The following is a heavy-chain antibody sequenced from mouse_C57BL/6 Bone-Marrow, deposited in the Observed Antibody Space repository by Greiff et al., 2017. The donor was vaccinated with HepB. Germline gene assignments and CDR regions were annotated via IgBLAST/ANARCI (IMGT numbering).Heavy chain of an antibody. V-gene: IGHV1-69*01. CDR3: ARLRRTSDY. CDR1: GYTFTSYW. Sequence: QVQLQQPGAELVMPGASVKLSCKASGYTFTSYWMHWVKQRPGQGLEWIGEIDPSDSYTNYNQKFKGKSTLTVDNSSSTAYMQLSSLTSEDSAVYYCARLRRTSDYWGQGTTLTVSS. J-gene: IGHJ2*01. CDR2: IDPSDSYT.